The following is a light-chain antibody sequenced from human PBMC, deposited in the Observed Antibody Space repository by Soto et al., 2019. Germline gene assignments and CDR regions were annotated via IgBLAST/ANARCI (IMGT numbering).Light chain of an antibody. CDR2: DTY. CDR3: LVVYSDAWV. J-gene: IGLJ3*02. Sequence: QTVVTQEPSLTVSPGGTVTLTCASSFGPVTAGHYPYWFQQKAGQAPRTLIYDTYIKQSWTPARFSGFLLGGKAALTLSGAQPEDEADYYCLVVYSDAWVFGGGTKLTVL. CDR1: FGPVTAGHY. V-gene: IGLV7-46*01.